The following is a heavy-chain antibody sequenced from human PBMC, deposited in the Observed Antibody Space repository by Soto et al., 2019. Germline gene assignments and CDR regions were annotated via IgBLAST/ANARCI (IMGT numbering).Heavy chain of an antibody. CDR2: INPSGGST. Sequence: ASVKVSCKASGYTFTSYYMHWVRQAPGQGLEWMGIINPSGGSTNNAQKFQGRVTMTRDTSTSTVYMELSALISDDTAVYFCARSLLDEYSSSWRSAYYGMDVWGQGTTVTVSS. CDR1: GYTFTSYY. CDR3: ARSLLDEYSSSWRSAYYGMDV. D-gene: IGHD2-2*01. V-gene: IGHV1-46*01. J-gene: IGHJ6*02.